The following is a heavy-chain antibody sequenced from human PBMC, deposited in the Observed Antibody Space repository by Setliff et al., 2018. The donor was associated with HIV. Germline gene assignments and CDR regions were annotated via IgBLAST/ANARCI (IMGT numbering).Heavy chain of an antibody. Sequence: ASVKVSCKASGYTFTGYYMHWVRQAPGQGLEWMGWINPNTGGTNYAQKFQGWVTMTRDTSISTAYMELSSLRSEDTAVYYCARAGAVETTHLDYWGQGALVTVSS. CDR2: INPNTGGT. J-gene: IGHJ4*02. CDR1: GYTFTGYY. V-gene: IGHV1-2*04. CDR3: ARAGAVETTHLDY. D-gene: IGHD1-7*01.